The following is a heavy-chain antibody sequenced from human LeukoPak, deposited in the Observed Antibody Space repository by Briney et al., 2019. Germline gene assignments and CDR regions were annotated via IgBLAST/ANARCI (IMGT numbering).Heavy chain of an antibody. CDR3: ARCRKCSEVVTFDY. J-gene: IGHJ4*02. D-gene: IGHD2-21*02. V-gene: IGHV4-59*01. CDR1: GCTISSYY. Sequence: PSETLSLTCTVSGCTISSYYWNWIRQPPGKGLEWIGYIYYSGSTNYNPSLKSRLTMSLDKSKNQFSLELSAVSAADTAVYYCARCRKCSEVVTFDYWGQGTLVTVSS. CDR2: IYYSGST.